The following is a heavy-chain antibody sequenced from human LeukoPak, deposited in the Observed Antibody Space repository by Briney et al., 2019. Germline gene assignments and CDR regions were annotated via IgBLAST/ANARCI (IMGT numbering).Heavy chain of an antibody. CDR3: AELGITMIGGV. V-gene: IGHV3-48*03. J-gene: IGHJ6*04. CDR2: ISSSGSTI. D-gene: IGHD3-10*02. Sequence: PGGSLRLSCAASGFTFSSYEMNWVRQAPGKGLEWVSYISSSGSTIYYADSVEGRFTISRDNAKNSLYLQMNSLRAGDTAVYYCAELGITMIGGVWGKGTTVTISS. CDR1: GFTFSSYE.